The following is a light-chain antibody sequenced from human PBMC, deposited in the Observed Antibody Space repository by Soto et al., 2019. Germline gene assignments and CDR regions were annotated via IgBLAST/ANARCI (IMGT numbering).Light chain of an antibody. Sequence: EIVLTQSPGTLSLSPGEGATLSCRASQSVSSRWLVWYQQKPGQAPRLLIYGASSRATGIPDRFSGSGSGTDFTLTISRLEPEDFAVYYCQQRSNWPPYTFGQGTKLEIK. CDR3: QQRSNWPPYT. J-gene: IGKJ2*01. V-gene: IGKV3D-20*02. CDR2: GAS. CDR1: QSVSSRW.